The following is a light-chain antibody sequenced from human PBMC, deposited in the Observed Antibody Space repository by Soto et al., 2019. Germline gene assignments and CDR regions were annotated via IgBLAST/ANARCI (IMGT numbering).Light chain of an antibody. V-gene: IGLV1-40*01. CDR3: QSYDSSLSGSI. CDR1: SSNIGAGYG. Sequence: QSVLTQPPSVSGAPGQRVTISCTGSSSNIGAGYGVHWYQQLPGTAPKLLIYGNSNRPSGVPDRLSGSKSGTSASLAITGLQAEDEADYYCQSYDSSLSGSIFGGGTQLTVL. J-gene: IGLJ2*01. CDR2: GNS.